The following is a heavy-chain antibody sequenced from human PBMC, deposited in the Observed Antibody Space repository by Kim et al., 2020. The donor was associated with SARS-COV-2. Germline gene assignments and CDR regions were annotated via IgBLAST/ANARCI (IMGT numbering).Heavy chain of an antibody. CDR3: ARRGKGNSPWYDY. J-gene: IGHJ4*02. D-gene: IGHD6-13*01. CDR2: IRNRANTYTT. Sequence: GGSLRLSCAASGFTFSDHQMDWVRQAPGKGLEWVGRIRNRANTYTTEYAASVKGRFTISRDDSKNSLYLQINSLQTEDTAIYYCARRGKGNSPWYDYWGQGALVIVSS. V-gene: IGHV3-72*01. CDR1: GFTFSDHQ.